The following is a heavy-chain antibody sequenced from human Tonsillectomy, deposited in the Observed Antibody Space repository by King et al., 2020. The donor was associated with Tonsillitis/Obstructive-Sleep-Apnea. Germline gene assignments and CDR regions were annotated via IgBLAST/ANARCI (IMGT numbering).Heavy chain of an antibody. CDR3: AREVIEATRWADAFDI. D-gene: IGHD1-26*01. Sequence: VQLVESGGGLVQPGGSLRLSCAASGFTFCSYWMTWVRQAPGKGLEWVANIKQDGTEKYYVGSVKGRFIISRDNAKNSLYLQMNSLRAEDTAVYYCAREVIEATRWADAFDIWGQGTMVTVSS. V-gene: IGHV3-7*04. J-gene: IGHJ3*02. CDR2: IKQDGTEK. CDR1: GFTFCSYW.